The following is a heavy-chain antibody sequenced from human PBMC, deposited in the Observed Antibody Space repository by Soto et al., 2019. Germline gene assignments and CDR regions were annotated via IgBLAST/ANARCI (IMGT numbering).Heavy chain of an antibody. J-gene: IGHJ4*02. D-gene: IGHD5-12*01. CDR3: AKSDGYNYFDY. V-gene: IGHV3-30*18. Sequence: QVQLVESGGGVVQPGRSLRLSCAASGFTFSSYGMHWVRQAPGKGLEWVAVISYDGSNKYYADSVKGRFTISRDNSKNTLYLQMNSLRAEDTAVYYCAKSDGYNYFDYWGQGTLASVSS. CDR1: GFTFSSYG. CDR2: ISYDGSNK.